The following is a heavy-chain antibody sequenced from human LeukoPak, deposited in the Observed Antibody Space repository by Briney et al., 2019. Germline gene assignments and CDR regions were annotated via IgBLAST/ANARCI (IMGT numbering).Heavy chain of an antibody. Sequence: PGASVTVSCKAAGYTFGGYYMHWVRQAPGQGLEWMGWINPNSGGTNYAQKFQGRVTMTRDTSISTAYMELSRLRSDVTAVYYCARAYPISTPAADPYFQLWGQGTLVTVSS. J-gene: IGHJ1*01. CDR2: INPNSGGT. V-gene: IGHV1-2*02. CDR1: GYTFGGYY. CDR3: ARAYPISTPAADPYFQL. D-gene: IGHD6-13*01.